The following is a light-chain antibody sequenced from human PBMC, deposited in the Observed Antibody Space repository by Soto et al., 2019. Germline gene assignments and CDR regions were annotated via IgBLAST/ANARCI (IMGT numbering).Light chain of an antibody. CDR2: AAS. CDR3: HQSYSTLIT. J-gene: IGKJ5*01. CDR1: QSISSY. V-gene: IGKV1-39*01. Sequence: DIQMTQSPSSLSASVGDRVTITCRASQSISSYLNWYQQKPGKAPKLLIYAASSLQSGVPARFSGSGSGTDFTLTISSLQPEDFATYYCHQSYSTLITFGQGTRRENK.